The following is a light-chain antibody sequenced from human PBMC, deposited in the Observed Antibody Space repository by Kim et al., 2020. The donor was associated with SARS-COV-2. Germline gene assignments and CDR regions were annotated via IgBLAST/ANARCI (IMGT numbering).Light chain of an antibody. J-gene: IGLJ1*01. Sequence: QSALTQPRSVSGSPGQSVTISCTGSSSDVGGYNHVSWYQQHPGKAPKFIIYDVNKRPSGVPDRFSGSKSDNTASLTISGLQAEDEADYYCCSYGGTYNVFGTGTKVTVL. CDR3: CSYGGTYNV. CDR2: DVN. CDR1: SSDVGGYNH. V-gene: IGLV2-11*01.